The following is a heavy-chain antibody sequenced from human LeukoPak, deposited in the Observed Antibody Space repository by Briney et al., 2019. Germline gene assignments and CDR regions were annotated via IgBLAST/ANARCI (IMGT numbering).Heavy chain of an antibody. Sequence: GGSLRLSRIVSGFTFSSYSMNWVRQAPGKGLEWVSCISSSSAYINYADSVQGRFTISRDNAKNSLYLQMNSLRAEDTAVYYCARDIDYGDYDSYYFDSWGLGTLVTVSS. J-gene: IGHJ4*02. CDR2: ISSSSAYI. V-gene: IGHV3-21*01. CDR1: GFTFSSYS. CDR3: ARDIDYGDYDSYYFDS. D-gene: IGHD4-17*01.